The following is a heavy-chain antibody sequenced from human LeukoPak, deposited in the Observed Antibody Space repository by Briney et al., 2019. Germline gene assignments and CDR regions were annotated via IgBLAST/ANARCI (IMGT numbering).Heavy chain of an antibody. J-gene: IGHJ4*02. CDR2: INHSGST. V-gene: IGHV4-34*01. CDR3: ARVLAVAGTFSDY. Sequence: SETLSLTCAVYGGSFSGYYWSWIRQPPGKGLEWIGEINHSGSTNYNPSLKSRVTIPVDTSENQFSLKLSSVTAADTAVYYCARVLAVAGTFSDYWGQGTLVTVSS. D-gene: IGHD6-19*01. CDR1: GGSFSGYY.